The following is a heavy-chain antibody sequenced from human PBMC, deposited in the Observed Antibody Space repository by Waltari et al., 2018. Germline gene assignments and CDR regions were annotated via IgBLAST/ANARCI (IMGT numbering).Heavy chain of an antibody. CDR2: IDYTGST. J-gene: IGHJ4*02. V-gene: IGHV4-61*01. CDR1: GGPVSSATSY. CDR3: TRGSSNYGDY. Sequence: QVQLQESGPGLVKPSETLSLTCTVSGGPVSSATSYWSWIRQPPGKGLEWIGYIDYTGSTNYNPSLKSRVTISVDTSKNQFSLKLSSVTAADTAVYYCTRGSSNYGDYWGQGTLVTVSS. D-gene: IGHD3-10*01.